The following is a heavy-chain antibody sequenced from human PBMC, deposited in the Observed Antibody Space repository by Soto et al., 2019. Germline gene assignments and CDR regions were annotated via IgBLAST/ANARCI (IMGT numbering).Heavy chain of an antibody. D-gene: IGHD5-12*01. Sequence: EVQLVESGGDLVQPGGSLRLSCTASGFTFNSYDMNWVSQAPGKGLEWISYISSSGTIYYADSVKGRFTISRDNAKNSLYLQMNSLRDDDTAVYYCARGGYDYRNFAYWGQGTLVTVSS. CDR3: ARGGYDYRNFAY. J-gene: IGHJ4*02. CDR2: ISSSGTI. V-gene: IGHV3-48*02. CDR1: GFTFNSYD.